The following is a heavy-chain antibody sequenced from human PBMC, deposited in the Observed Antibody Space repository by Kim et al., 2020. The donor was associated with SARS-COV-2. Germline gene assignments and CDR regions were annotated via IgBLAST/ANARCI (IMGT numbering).Heavy chain of an antibody. CDR1: GFTFSSYA. J-gene: IGHJ4*02. D-gene: IGHD3-22*01. V-gene: IGHV3-23*01. CDR3: AKDVEYYYDSSGPNYYFDY. Sequence: GGSLRLSCAASGFTFSSYAMSWVRQAPGKGLEWVSAISGSGGSTYYADSVKGRFTISRDNSKNTLYLQMNSLRAEDTAVYYCAKDVEYYYDSSGPNYYFDYWGQGTLVTVSS. CDR2: ISGSGGST.